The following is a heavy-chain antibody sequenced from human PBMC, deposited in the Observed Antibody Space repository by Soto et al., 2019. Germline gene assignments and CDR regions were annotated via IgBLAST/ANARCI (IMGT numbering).Heavy chain of an antibody. Sequence: QVQLQQWGAGLLKPSETLSLTCAVYGGSFSGYYWSWIRQPPGKGLEWIGEINHSGSTNYNPSLKSRVTISVDTSKKQFSLKLSSVTAADTAVYYCAREVGSGYYRRRWFDPWGQGTLVTVSS. CDR2: INHSGST. J-gene: IGHJ5*02. CDR3: AREVGSGYYRRRWFDP. V-gene: IGHV4-34*01. D-gene: IGHD3-3*01. CDR1: GGSFSGYY.